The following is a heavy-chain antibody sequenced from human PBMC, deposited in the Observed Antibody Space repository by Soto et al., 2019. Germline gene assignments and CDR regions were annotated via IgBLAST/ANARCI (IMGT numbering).Heavy chain of an antibody. CDR3: ARAPGYCSGGSCYDWFDP. CDR2: INPSGGST. J-gene: IGHJ5*02. V-gene: IGHV1-46*01. D-gene: IGHD2-15*01. Sequence: ASVKVSCKASGYTFTSYYMHWVRQAPGQGLEWMGIINPSGGSTSYAQKFQGRVTMTRDTSASTVYMELSSLRSEDTAVYYCARAPGYCSGGSCYDWFDPWGQGTLVTVS. CDR1: GYTFTSYY.